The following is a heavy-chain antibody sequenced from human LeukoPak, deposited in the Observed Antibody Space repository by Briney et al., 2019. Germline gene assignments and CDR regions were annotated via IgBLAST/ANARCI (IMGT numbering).Heavy chain of an antibody. V-gene: IGHV4-30-4*01. Sequence: PSQTLSLTCTVSGGSISSGDYYWSWIRQPPGKGLEWIGYIYYSGSTYYNPSLKSRVTISVDTSKNQFSLKLSSVTAADTAVYYCARDVPFGGATTWFDPWGQGTLVTVSS. J-gene: IGHJ5*02. D-gene: IGHD4/OR15-4a*01. CDR3: ARDVPFGGATTWFDP. CDR1: GGSISSGDYY. CDR2: IYYSGST.